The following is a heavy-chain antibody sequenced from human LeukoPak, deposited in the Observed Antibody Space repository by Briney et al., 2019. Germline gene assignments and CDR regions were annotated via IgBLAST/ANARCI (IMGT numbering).Heavy chain of an antibody. CDR1: GGSISSYY. Sequence: PSETLSLTCTVSGGSISSYYWSWIRQPPGKGLEWIGYIYYSGSTNYNPSLKSRVTISVDTSKNQFSLKLSSVTAADTAVYYCARGSGYGRGPRYWGQGTLVTVSS. V-gene: IGHV4-59*01. CDR2: IYYSGST. D-gene: IGHD5-12*01. J-gene: IGHJ4*02. CDR3: ARGSGYGRGPRY.